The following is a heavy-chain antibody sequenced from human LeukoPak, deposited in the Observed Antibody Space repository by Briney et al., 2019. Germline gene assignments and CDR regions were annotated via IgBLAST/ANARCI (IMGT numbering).Heavy chain of an antibody. CDR1: GGSISSSSSNC. J-gene: IGHJ4*02. CDR3: ARNGGNSDFDY. Sequence: SEPLSLTCAVSGGSISSSSSNCWTWVRQPPGKGLEWIGEIYHSGATNYNPSLKSRVTMLLDKSKIQFSLKLNSVTAADTAVYYCARNGGNSDFDYWGQGTLVTVSS. V-gene: IGHV4-4*02. D-gene: IGHD4-23*01. CDR2: IYHSGAT.